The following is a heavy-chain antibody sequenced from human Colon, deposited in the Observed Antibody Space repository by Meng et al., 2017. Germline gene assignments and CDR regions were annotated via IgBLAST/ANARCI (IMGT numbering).Heavy chain of an antibody. V-gene: IGHV1-18*01. J-gene: IGHJ5*02. CDR3: AKADVLAASHP. CDR1: DYSYG. Sequence: VELVQFEAEVKNLGASVKVSCKVSDYSYGISWVRQAPGQGLEWMGWVNYYNGDTDYPQKFQGRLTMTTDTSASTAHMELRSLTSDDTAVYYCAKADVLAASHPWGQGTLVTVSS. CDR2: VNYYNGDT. D-gene: IGHD6-25*01.